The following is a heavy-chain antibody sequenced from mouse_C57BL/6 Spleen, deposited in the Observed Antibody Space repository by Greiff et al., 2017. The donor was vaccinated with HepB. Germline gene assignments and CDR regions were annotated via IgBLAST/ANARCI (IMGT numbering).Heavy chain of an antibody. CDR3: ANYYGSSHWYFDV. CDR2: IYPGDGDT. J-gene: IGHJ1*03. D-gene: IGHD1-1*01. V-gene: IGHV1-82*01. CDR1: GYAFSSSW. Sequence: QAQLKESGLELVKPGASVKISCKASGYAFSSSWMNWVKQRPGKGLEWIGRIYPGDGDTNYNGKFKGKATLTADKSSSTAYMQLSSLTSEDSAVYFCANYYGSSHWYFDVWGTGTTVTVSS.